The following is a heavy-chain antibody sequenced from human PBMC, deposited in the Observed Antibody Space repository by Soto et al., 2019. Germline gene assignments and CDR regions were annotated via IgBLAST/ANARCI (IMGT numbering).Heavy chain of an antibody. CDR1: GYTFTSYA. CDR3: ARDLFGGCSGGSCYSGDWFDP. J-gene: IGHJ5*02. CDR2: INAGNGNT. D-gene: IGHD2-15*01. V-gene: IGHV1-3*01. Sequence: ASVKVSCKASGYTFTSYAMHWVRQAPGQRLEWMGWINAGNGNTKYSQKFQGRVTITRDTSASTAYMELSSLRSEDTAVYYCARDLFGGCSGGSCYSGDWFDPWGQGTLVTVSS.